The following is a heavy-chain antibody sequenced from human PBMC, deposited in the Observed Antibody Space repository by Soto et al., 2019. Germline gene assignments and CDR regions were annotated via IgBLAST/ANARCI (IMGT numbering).Heavy chain of an antibody. CDR3: AREGYTYDY. V-gene: IGHV3-33*01. D-gene: IGHD5-18*01. CDR1: GFTFSSYG. Sequence: QVQLVESGGGVVQPGRSLRLSCAASGFTFSSYGMHWGRQAPGKGLVWVAVIWYDGSNKYYADSVKGRFTISRDNSKSTLYLQMNSLRAEDTAVYYCAREGYTYDYWGQGTLVTVSS. CDR2: IWYDGSNK. J-gene: IGHJ4*02.